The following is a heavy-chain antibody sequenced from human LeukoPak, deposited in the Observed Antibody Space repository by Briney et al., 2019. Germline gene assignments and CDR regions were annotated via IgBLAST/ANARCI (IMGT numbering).Heavy chain of an antibody. D-gene: IGHD4-11*01. CDR3: TRLPLDYSVDY. CDR2: VSYFGTT. CDR1: GDSISNTAYW. V-gene: IGHV4-39*01. J-gene: IGHJ4*02. Sequence: SEALSLTCTVSGDSISNTAYWWGWIRQSPGKGLEWIGSVSYFGTTSYSPSLKSRVTMSIDASKKQFSLQLSSVTAADTAVYYCTRLPLDYSVDYWGQGALVSVSS.